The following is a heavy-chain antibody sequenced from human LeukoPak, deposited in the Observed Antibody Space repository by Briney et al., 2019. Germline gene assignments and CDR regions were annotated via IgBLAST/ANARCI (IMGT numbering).Heavy chain of an antibody. CDR3: ARDLPVTTHAFDI. CDR1: GFTVSSNY. D-gene: IGHD4-17*01. Sequence: GGSLRLSCAASGFTVSSNYMSWVRQAPGKGLEWVSVIYSGGSTYYADSVKGRFTISRDNSKNTLYLQMNGLRAEDTAVYYCARDLPVTTHAFDIWGQGTMVTVSS. J-gene: IGHJ3*02. V-gene: IGHV3-66*01. CDR2: IYSGGST.